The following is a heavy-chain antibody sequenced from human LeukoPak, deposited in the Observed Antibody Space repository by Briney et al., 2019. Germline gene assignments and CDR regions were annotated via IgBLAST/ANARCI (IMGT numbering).Heavy chain of an antibody. D-gene: IGHD5-24*01. J-gene: IGHJ4*02. Sequence: SETLSLTCTVSGGSISSYNWSWIRQPPGKGLEWIGYIYYSGSTNYNPSLKSRVTISVDTSKNQFSLKLSSVTAADTAVYYCARYAWLQFRSFDYWGQGTLVTVSS. CDR3: ARYAWLQFRSFDY. CDR1: GGSISSYN. CDR2: IYYSGST. V-gene: IGHV4-59*01.